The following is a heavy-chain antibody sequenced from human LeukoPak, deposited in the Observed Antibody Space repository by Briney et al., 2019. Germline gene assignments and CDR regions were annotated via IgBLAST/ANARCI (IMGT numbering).Heavy chain of an antibody. V-gene: IGHV3-30*18. CDR3: AKDRSKPNLSGRRGHYHYGVDV. Sequence: AGTSLRLSCAASGVTLSSYGMHWVRQAPGKGLEWVAVISNDGAYKYYAESVKGRFTISRDNSKSTVYLQMNSLGGDDTAVYYCAKDRSKPNLSGRRGHYHYGVDVWGQGTTVTVSS. J-gene: IGHJ6*02. CDR1: GVTLSSYG. CDR2: ISNDGAYK. D-gene: IGHD3-22*01.